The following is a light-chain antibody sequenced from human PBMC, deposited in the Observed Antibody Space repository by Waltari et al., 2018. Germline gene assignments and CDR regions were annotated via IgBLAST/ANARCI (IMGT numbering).Light chain of an antibody. CDR2: DVT. Sequence: SALTQPASVSESPGQSITISCTGTTSDVGGYNYVSWYQQHPGKAPKLIIYDVTNRPSGVSNRFSGYKSGNTASLTISGLQAEDEADYYCSSFTSSSTWVFGGGTKLTVL. CDR3: SSFTSSSTWV. J-gene: IGLJ3*02. V-gene: IGLV2-14*03. CDR1: TSDVGGYNY.